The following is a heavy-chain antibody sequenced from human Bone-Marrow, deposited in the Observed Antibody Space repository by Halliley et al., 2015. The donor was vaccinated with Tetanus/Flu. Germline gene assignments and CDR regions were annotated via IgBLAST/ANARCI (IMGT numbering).Heavy chain of an antibody. J-gene: IGHJ4*02. CDR2: MYYSGST. CDR3: ARTKVITLHYLDS. D-gene: IGHD4-17*01. V-gene: IGHV4-39*01. CDR1: GGSINSSSCY. Sequence: LRLSCTVSGGSINSSSCYWGWIRQPPGKGLEWIGSMYYSGSTYYNPSLKSRVTISVDTSKNQFSLKLSSVTAADTAVYYCARTKVITLHYLDSWGLGALVTVSS.